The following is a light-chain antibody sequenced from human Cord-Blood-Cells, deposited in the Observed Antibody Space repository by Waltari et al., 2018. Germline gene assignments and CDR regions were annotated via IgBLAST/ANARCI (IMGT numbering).Light chain of an antibody. V-gene: IGKV3-15*01. Sequence: EIVMTQSPATLSVSPGERATLSCRASQRVSSNLAWYQQKPGQAPRLLSYVASTRATGIPARFSGSGSGTEFTLNISSLQSEDFAVYYCQQYNNWPPLTFGGGTKVEIK. CDR1: QRVSSN. CDR2: VAS. J-gene: IGKJ4*01. CDR3: QQYNNWPPLT.